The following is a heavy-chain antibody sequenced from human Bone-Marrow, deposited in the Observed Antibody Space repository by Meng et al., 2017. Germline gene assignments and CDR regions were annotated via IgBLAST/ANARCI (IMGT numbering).Heavy chain of an antibody. Sequence: VEWGQFGAEVKKHGASVKVSCKATGYTFTSYDINWVRQATGQGLEWMGWMNPNSGNTGYAQKFQGRVTMTRNTSISTAYMELSSLRSEDTAVYYCARAPYSSKDWFDPWGQGTLVTVPS. CDR3: ARAPYSSKDWFDP. D-gene: IGHD6-13*01. V-gene: IGHV1-8*01. J-gene: IGHJ5*02. CDR1: GYTFTSYD. CDR2: MNPNSGNT.